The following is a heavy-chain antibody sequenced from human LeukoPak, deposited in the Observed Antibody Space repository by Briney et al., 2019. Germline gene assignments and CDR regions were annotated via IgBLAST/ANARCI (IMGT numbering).Heavy chain of an antibody. Sequence: GGSLRLSCAASGFTFSSSAMSWVRQAPGKGLEWVSAIGSSGVSTYYADSVKARFTISRDNSKSTLFLQMNSLRAEDTAVYFCAKAQYISSSFSDFWGQGTLVTVSS. D-gene: IGHD6-6*01. CDR3: AKAQYISSSFSDF. V-gene: IGHV3-23*01. CDR2: IGSSGVST. CDR1: GFTFSSSA. J-gene: IGHJ4*02.